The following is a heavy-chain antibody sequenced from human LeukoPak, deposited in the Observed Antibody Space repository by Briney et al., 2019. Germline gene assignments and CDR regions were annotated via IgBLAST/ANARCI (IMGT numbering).Heavy chain of an antibody. Sequence: PGGFLRLSCAASGFTFSSYWMSWVRQAPGKGLEWVANIKQDGSEKYYVDSVKGRFTISRDNAKNSLYLQMNSLRAEDPAVYYCARQNYDFWSGYIVYWGQGTLVTVSS. J-gene: IGHJ4*02. CDR3: ARQNYDFWSGYIVY. V-gene: IGHV3-7*01. CDR2: IKQDGSEK. D-gene: IGHD3-3*01. CDR1: GFTFSSYW.